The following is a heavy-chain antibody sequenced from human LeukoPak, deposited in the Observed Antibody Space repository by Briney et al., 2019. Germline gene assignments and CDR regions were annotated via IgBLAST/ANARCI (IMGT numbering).Heavy chain of an antibody. D-gene: IGHD5-12*01. CDR3: AREPIVATIGDYYYYMDV. V-gene: IGHV6-1*01. J-gene: IGHJ6*03. CDR1: GDSVSSNSAA. Sequence: SQTLSLTCAISGDSVSSNSAAWNWIRQSPSRGLEWLGRTYYRSKWYNDYAVSVKSRITINPDTSKNQFSLQLNSVTPEDTAVYYCAREPIVATIGDYYYYMDVWGKGTTVTISS. CDR2: TYYRSKWYN.